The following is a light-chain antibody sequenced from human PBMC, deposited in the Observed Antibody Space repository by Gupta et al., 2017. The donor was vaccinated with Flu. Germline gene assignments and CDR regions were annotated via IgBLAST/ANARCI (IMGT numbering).Light chain of an antibody. CDR1: SSDVGGYNY. V-gene: IGLV2-14*01. CDR3: SSYTSSNSLE. CDR2: EVI. J-gene: IGLJ3*02. Sequence: QSALTPPASASGSPGQSITISCTGTSSDVGGYNYVSWYQHHPGKAPKLMIYEVINRPSGVSNRFSGSKSGNTASLTISGLQAEDEADYYCSSYTSSNSLEFGGGTKLTVL.